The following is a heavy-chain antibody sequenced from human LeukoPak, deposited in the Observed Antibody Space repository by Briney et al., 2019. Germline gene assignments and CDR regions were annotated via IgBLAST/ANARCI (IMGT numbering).Heavy chain of an antibody. D-gene: IGHD4-23*01. CDR2: IYYSGST. V-gene: IGHV4-31*03. CDR3: ARGDRYGGNSGGANDY. Sequence: SETLSLTCTVSGGSISSGGYYWSWIRQHPGKGLEWTGYIYYSGSTYYNPSLKSRVTISVDTSKNQFSLKLSSVTAADTAVYYCARGDRYGGNSGGANDYWGQGTLVTVSS. J-gene: IGHJ4*02. CDR1: GGSISSGGYY.